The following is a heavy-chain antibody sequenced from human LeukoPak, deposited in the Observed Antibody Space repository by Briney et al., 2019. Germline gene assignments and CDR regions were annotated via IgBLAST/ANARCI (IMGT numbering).Heavy chain of an antibody. D-gene: IGHD3-3*01. J-gene: IGHJ4*02. CDR3: STDSGDGYLGSGYYPRLY. Sequence: RGSLRLSCVASVYTFSNAWVSWVCQAPGKGLEWVGRIKSKSDGGTTDYAAPVKGKFTISRDDSKNTLYLQMNSLKSRDTAAYYCSTDSGDGYLGSGYYPRLYWGRGTLVTVSS. V-gene: IGHV3-15*01. CDR1: VYTFSNAW. CDR2: IKSKSDGGTT.